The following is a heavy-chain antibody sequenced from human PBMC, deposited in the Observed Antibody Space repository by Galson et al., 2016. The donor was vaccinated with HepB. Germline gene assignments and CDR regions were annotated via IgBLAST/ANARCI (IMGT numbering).Heavy chain of an antibody. J-gene: IGHJ4*02. V-gene: IGHV4-39*02. D-gene: IGHD6-13*01. Sequence: SETLSLTCTVSGGSISSTSYYWGWIRQPPGKGLQWLGRIYYGGNKYYHPSFKSRITMSVDTSKNHFSLRLSSVTAADTAIYYCRRLLDSSSWYQREAYYVDHWGQGTLVTVSS. CDR3: RRLLDSSSWYQREAYYVDH. CDR2: IYYGGNK. CDR1: GGSISSTSYY.